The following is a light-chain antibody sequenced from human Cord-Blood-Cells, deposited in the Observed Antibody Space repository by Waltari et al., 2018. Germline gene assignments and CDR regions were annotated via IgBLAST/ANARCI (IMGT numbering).Light chain of an antibody. J-gene: IGKJ2*01. Sequence: EIVLTQSPATLSLSPGERATLSCRASQSVSSYLAWYQQKPGQAPRLLIYDASNSAPGIPATLSGSASGTDFTLTISSLEPEDFAVYYCQQRSNWYTFGQGTNLEIK. CDR1: QSVSSY. CDR3: QQRSNWYT. V-gene: IGKV3-11*01. CDR2: DAS.